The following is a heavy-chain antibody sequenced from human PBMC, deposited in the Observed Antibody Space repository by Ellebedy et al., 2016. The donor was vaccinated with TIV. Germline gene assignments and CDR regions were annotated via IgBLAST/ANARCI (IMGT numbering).Heavy chain of an antibody. V-gene: IGHV3-33*01. CDR3: AREEASRALATLDY. D-gene: IGHD5-24*01. Sequence: GESLKLSXAASGFTFSRYGMHWVRQAPGKGLEWVAVIWHDGTNQYYADSVKGRFTISRDNSKNTLFLQMNSLRAEDTAVYICAREEASRALATLDYWGQGALVTVSP. CDR2: IWHDGTNQ. CDR1: GFTFSRYG. J-gene: IGHJ4*02.